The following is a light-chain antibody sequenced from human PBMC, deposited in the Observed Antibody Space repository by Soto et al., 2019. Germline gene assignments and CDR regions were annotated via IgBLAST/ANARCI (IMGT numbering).Light chain of an antibody. CDR2: GAS. J-gene: IGKJ4*01. CDR1: QGISNY. V-gene: IGKV1-39*01. Sequence: DIQMTQSPSSLSASVGDRVTITCRASQGISNYLNWYQQKGGKAPKLLIHGASSLQSGVPLRFSATGSGTDFSLTIMSLQPEDFATYYCQQSYSTLLSFGGGTKVDIK. CDR3: QQSYSTLLS.